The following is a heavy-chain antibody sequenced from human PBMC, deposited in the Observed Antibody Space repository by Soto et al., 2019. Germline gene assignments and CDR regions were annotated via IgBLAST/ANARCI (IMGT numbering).Heavy chain of an antibody. CDR2: IKSKTDGGTT. D-gene: IGHD6-6*01. V-gene: IGHV3-15*07. J-gene: IGHJ4*02. Sequence: GGSLRLSCAASGFTFSNAWMNWVRQAPGKGLEWVGRIKSKTDGGTTDYAAPVKGRFTISRDDSKNTLYLQMNSLKTEDTAVYYCTTHSSFIPALYYFDYWGQGTLVTVSS. CDR3: TTHSSFIPALYYFDY. CDR1: GFTFSNAW.